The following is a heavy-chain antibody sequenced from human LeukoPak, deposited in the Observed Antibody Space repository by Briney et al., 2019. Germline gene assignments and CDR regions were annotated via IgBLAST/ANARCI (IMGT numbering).Heavy chain of an antibody. J-gene: IGHJ4*02. D-gene: IGHD5-12*01. Sequence: SETLSLTCTVSGGSISSYYWSWIRQPPGKGLEWIGYIYYSGSTNYNPSLKSRVTISVDTAKNQFSLNLSSVTGADTAVYYCARGGGYSGYDFGYWGQGTLVTVSS. CDR2: IYYSGST. V-gene: IGHV4-59*01. CDR3: ARGGGYSGYDFGY. CDR1: GGSISSYY.